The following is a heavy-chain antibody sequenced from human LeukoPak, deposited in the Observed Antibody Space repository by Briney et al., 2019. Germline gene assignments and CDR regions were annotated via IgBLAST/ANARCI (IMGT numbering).Heavy chain of an antibody. CDR3: ARLYLRDHCSSTSCYGLYFDY. J-gene: IGHJ4*02. CDR2: INHSGST. Sequence: SETLSLTCAVYGGSFSGYYWSWIRQPPGKGLEWIGEINHSGSTNYNPSLKSRVTISVDTSKNQFSLKLSSVTAADTAVYYCARLYLRDHCSSTSCYGLYFDYWGQGTLVTVSS. CDR1: GGSFSGYY. D-gene: IGHD2-2*01. V-gene: IGHV4-34*01.